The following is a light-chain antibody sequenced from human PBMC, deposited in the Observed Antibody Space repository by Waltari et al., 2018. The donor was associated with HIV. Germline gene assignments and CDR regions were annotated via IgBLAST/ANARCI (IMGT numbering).Light chain of an antibody. CDR3: VAWDDSLGGHVV. CDR2: RNT. Sequence: QSVLTQPPSASGTPGQRVSISCSGSSSNIGYNYVYWYQQIPGTAPKLVIYRNTQRPAGFPDRFSASKSGTSASLAISGLRSDDEADYYCVAWDDSLGGHVVIGGGTKLTVL. J-gene: IGLJ2*01. V-gene: IGLV1-47*01. CDR1: SSNIGYNY.